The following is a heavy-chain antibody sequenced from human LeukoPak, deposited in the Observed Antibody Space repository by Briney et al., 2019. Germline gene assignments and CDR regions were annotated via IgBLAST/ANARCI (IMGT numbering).Heavy chain of an antibody. CDR3: ARGAIFGVTPRGYGMDV. CDR1: GYTFTIYD. Sequence: ASVKVSCKASGYTFTIYDINWVRQAPGQGLEWVGWMNPNNGGTVYAQKFQGRVTMTRDTSTGTLYMELNSLRSEDAAVYYCARGAIFGVTPRGYGMDVWGQGTTVTVSS. V-gene: IGHV1-8*01. CDR2: MNPNNGGT. J-gene: IGHJ6*02. D-gene: IGHD3-3*01.